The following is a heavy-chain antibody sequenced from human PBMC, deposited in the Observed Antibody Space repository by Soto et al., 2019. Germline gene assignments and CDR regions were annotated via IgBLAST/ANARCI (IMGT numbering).Heavy chain of an antibody. V-gene: IGHV3-9*01. J-gene: IGHJ4*02. CDR3: AKDTGPN. CDR2: ISWNSNTI. Sequence: GGSLRLSCAASGFTFDNYAMHWVRQAPGKGLEWVSGISWNSNTIAYADSVKGRFTISRDNAKNSLYLKMNSLRAEDTAFYYCAKDTGPNWGQGTLVTVSS. CDR1: GFTFDNYA.